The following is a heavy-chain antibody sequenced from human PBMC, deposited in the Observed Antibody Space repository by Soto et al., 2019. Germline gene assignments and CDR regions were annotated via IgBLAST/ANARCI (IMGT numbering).Heavy chain of an antibody. CDR1: GASIRGFY. D-gene: IGHD3-10*01. Sequence: SETLSLTCTVSGASIRGFYWTWIRQSPGKGLEWIGYIYNIGSTNYNPSLKSRVTLSADTSKKQFSLRLRSVTAADTAVYYCARDNGNYYGIDYWGQGTLVTVSS. J-gene: IGHJ4*02. CDR3: ARDNGNYYGIDY. V-gene: IGHV4-59*01. CDR2: IYNIGST.